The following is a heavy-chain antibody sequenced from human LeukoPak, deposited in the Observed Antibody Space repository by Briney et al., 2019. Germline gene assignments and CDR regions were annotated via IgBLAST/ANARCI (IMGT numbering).Heavy chain of an antibody. D-gene: IGHD6-13*01. CDR1: GFIFSNFW. CDR3: ATAPAAADSI. Sequence: GGSLRLSCAASGFIFSNFWMTWVRQAPGRGLEWVANIERDGSEKTYVDSVKGRFTISRDDAKNSLFLQMSSLRADDTAVYFCATAPAAADSIWGQGTLVAVSS. J-gene: IGHJ4*02. CDR2: IERDGSEK. V-gene: IGHV3-7*01.